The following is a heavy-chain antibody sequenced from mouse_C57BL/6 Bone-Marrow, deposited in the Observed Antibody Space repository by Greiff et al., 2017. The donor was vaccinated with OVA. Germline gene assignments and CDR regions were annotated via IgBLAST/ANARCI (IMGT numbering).Heavy chain of an antibody. D-gene: IGHD1-1*01. V-gene: IGHV1-81*01. CDR3: ARGGLLRSAWFAY. CDR1: GYTFTSYG. CDR2: IYPRSGNT. J-gene: IGHJ3*01. Sequence: QVHVKQSGAELARPGASVKLSCKASGYTFTSYGISWVKQRTGQGLEWIGEIYPRSGNTYYNEKFKGKATLTADKSSSTAYMELRSLTSEDSAVYFCARGGLLRSAWFAYWGQGTLVTVSA.